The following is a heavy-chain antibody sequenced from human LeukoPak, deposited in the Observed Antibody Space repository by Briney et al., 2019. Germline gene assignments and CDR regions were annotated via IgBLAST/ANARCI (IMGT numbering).Heavy chain of an antibody. V-gene: IGHV1-18*01. CDR1: GYTFTNFA. D-gene: IGHD3-22*01. Sequence: ASVKVSCKASGYTFTNFALNWVRQAPGQGLDWVGWINTNNGETKIARKFQGRVTMTTDTSTSTAYMKLRSLRSDDTAVYYCARAVDSSGDDAFDIWGQGTMVTVSS. J-gene: IGHJ3*02. CDR2: INTNNGET. CDR3: ARAVDSSGDDAFDI.